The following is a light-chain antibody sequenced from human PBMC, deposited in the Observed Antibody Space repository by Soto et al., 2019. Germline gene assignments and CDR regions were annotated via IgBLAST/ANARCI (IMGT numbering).Light chain of an antibody. J-gene: IGKJ1*01. Sequence: DIQMPQSPSTLSGSVGDRVTITCRASQSISSWLAWYQQKPGKAPKLVIYKASTLKSGVPSRFSGSGSGTEFTLTISSLQPDDFATYYCQHYNSYSEAFGQGTKVDIK. CDR2: KAS. V-gene: IGKV1-5*03. CDR1: QSISSW. CDR3: QHYNSYSEA.